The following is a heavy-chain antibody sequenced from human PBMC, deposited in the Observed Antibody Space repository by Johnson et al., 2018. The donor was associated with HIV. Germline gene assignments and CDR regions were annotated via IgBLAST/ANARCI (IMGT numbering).Heavy chain of an antibody. CDR1: GFTFSTYA. Sequence: QVQLVESGGGVVQPGRSLRLSCAASGFTFSTYAMHWVRQAPGKGLEWVAVISDDGNNNNYADSVKGRFTISRDNSKNSLYLQMNSLRTEDTALYYCAKDLIAAAAPTAFDIWGQGTMVTVSS. CDR3: AKDLIAAAAPTAFDI. V-gene: IGHV3-30-3*01. D-gene: IGHD6-13*01. J-gene: IGHJ3*02. CDR2: ISDDGNNN.